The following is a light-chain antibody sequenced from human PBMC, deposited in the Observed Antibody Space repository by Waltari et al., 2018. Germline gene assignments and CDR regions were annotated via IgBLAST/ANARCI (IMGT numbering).Light chain of an antibody. J-gene: IGKJ1*01. CDR3: QQYNSYPWT. CDR2: KAS. V-gene: IGKV1-5*03. CDR1: KSISSW. Sequence: DIQMTQSTSTLSASVGDRVTITCRASKSISSWLAWYQQKPGKAPKLLIYKASSLESRVPSRFSGSGSGTEFTLTISSLQPDDFATYYCQQYNSYPWTFGQGTKVEIK.